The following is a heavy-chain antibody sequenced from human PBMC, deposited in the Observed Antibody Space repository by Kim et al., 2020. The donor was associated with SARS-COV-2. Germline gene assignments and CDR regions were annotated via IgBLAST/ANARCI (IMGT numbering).Heavy chain of an antibody. V-gene: IGHV1-69*01. CDR3: ARVRTGDYLRPLDY. Sequence: AQRFQGSVTITEDEPTSTAYMELRSLRSEDTAVYYCARVRTGDYLRPLDYWGQGTLVTVSS. J-gene: IGHJ4*02. D-gene: IGHD4-17*01.